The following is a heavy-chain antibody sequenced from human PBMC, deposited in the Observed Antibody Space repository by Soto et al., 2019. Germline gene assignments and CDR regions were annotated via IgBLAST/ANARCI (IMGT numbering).Heavy chain of an antibody. V-gene: IGHV1-69*06. J-gene: IGHJ6*02. CDR1: GGTFSSYA. D-gene: IGHD6-19*01. CDR2: IIPIFGTA. CDR3: ARGPAAVAGDYYYGMDV. Sequence: GASVKVSCKASGGTFSSYAISWVRQAPGQGLEWMGGIIPIFGTANYAQKFQGRVTITADKSTSTAYMELSSLRSEDTAVYYCARGPAAVAGDYYYGMDVWGQGTTVTVSS.